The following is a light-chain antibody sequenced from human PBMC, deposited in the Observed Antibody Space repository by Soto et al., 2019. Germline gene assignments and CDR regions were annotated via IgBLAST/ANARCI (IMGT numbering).Light chain of an antibody. J-gene: IGLJ2*01. V-gene: IGLV2-14*03. CDR1: SSDVGGYNY. Sequence: QSALTQPASVSGSPGQSITISCTGTSSDVGGYNYVSWYQQVPGKAPKLMIYDVSNRLSGVSNRFSGSKSGNTASLTISGLQAEDEADYYCSSYTSSSTLVFGGGTQLTVL. CDR3: SSYTSSSTLV. CDR2: DVS.